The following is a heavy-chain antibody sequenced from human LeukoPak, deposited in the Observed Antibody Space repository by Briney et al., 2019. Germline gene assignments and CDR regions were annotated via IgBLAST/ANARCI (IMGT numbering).Heavy chain of an antibody. CDR3: ARDSSSWFTSWGNWFDP. D-gene: IGHD6-13*01. J-gene: IGHJ5*02. CDR1: GGSISSYY. V-gene: IGHV4-4*07. Sequence: KPSETLSLTCTVSGGSISSYYWSWIRQPAGKGLEWIGRIYTSGSTNYNPSLKSRVTISVDTSKNQFSLKLSSVTAADTAVYYCARDSSSWFTSWGNWFDPWGQGTLVTVSS. CDR2: IYTSGST.